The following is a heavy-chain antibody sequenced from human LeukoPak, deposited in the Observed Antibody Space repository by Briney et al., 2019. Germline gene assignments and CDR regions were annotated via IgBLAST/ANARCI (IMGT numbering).Heavy chain of an antibody. J-gene: IGHJ4*02. CDR2: VKQDGTEK. CDR3: ARHYYDTSGYYGRDYFDY. CDR1: GFTFSSYW. D-gene: IGHD3-22*01. Sequence: GGSLRLSCAASGFTFSSYWMSWVRQAPGKGPEWVANVKQDGTEKYYVDSVKGRFTISRDNAKNSLYLQMNSLRAEDTAIYYCARHYYDTSGYYGRDYFDYWGQGTLVTVSS. V-gene: IGHV3-7*01.